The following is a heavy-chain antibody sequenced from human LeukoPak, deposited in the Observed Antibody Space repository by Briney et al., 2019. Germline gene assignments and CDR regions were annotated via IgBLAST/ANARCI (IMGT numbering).Heavy chain of an antibody. Sequence: ETLSLTCTVSGGSISSYYWSWIRQPPGKGLEWVSSISSSSSYVYYADSVKGRFTISRDNAKNSLYLQMNSLRAEDTAVYYCARGVTIFGVAFYGMDVWGQGTTVTVSS. J-gene: IGHJ6*02. D-gene: IGHD3-3*01. V-gene: IGHV3-21*01. CDR1: GGSISSYY. CDR2: ISSSSSYV. CDR3: ARGVTIFGVAFYGMDV.